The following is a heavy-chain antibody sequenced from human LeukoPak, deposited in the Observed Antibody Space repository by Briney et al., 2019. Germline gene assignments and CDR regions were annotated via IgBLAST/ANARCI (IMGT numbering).Heavy chain of an antibody. J-gene: IGHJ5*02. V-gene: IGHV1-46*01. CDR3: AREIRFGDFLTWFDP. CDR2: INPSGGST. Sequence: ASVKVSCKASGYTFTSYYMHWVRQAPGQGLEWMGIINPSGGSTNYAQKLQGRVTMTTNTSTSTAYMELRSLRSDDRAVYYCAREIRFGDFLTWFDPWGQGTLVTVSS. D-gene: IGHD3-10*01. CDR1: GYTFTSYY.